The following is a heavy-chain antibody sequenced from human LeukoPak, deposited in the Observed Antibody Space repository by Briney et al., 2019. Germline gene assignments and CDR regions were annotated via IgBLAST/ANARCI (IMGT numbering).Heavy chain of an antibody. J-gene: IGHJ3*02. CDR1: GFTFSDYY. Sequence: GGSLRLSCAASGFTFSDYYMSWIRQAPGKGLEWVSYISSSGSTISYADSVKGRFTISRDNAKNSLYLQMNSLRAEDTAVYYCARDRYYYYETAGDAFDIWGQGTMVTVSS. CDR3: ARDRYYYYETAGDAFDI. V-gene: IGHV3-11*01. D-gene: IGHD3-22*01. CDR2: ISSSGSTI.